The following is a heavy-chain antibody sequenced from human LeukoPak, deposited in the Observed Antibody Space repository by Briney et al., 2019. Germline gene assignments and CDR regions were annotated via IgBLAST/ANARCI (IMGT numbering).Heavy chain of an antibody. J-gene: IGHJ4*02. Sequence: GRSRRLSCAASGFTFSSYGMHWVGQAPGKGLEGVAVISYDGSNKYYADSVKGRFTISRDNSKNTLYLQMNSLRAEDTAVYYCAKGYSGSSPDYWGQGTLVTVSS. CDR1: GFTFSSYG. CDR2: ISYDGSNK. V-gene: IGHV3-30*18. D-gene: IGHD1-26*01. CDR3: AKGYSGSSPDY.